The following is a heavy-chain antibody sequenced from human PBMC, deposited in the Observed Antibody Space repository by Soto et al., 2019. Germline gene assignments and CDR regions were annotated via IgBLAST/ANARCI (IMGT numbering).Heavy chain of an antibody. D-gene: IGHD5-12*01. CDR3: ARDKEYSGYAPGWFDT. Sequence: GASVKVSCKASGGTFSSYAISWVRQAPGQGLEWMGGIIPIFGTANYAQKFQGRVTITADESTSTAYMELSSLRSEDTAVYYCARDKEYSGYAPGWFDTWGQGTLVTVSS. CDR1: GGTFSSYA. V-gene: IGHV1-69*13. J-gene: IGHJ5*02. CDR2: IIPIFGTA.